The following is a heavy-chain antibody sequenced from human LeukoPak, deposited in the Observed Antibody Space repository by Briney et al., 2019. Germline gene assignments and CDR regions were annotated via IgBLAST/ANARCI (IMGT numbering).Heavy chain of an antibody. CDR3: ARDNPTWGY. J-gene: IGHJ4*02. V-gene: IGHV3-7*01. D-gene: IGHD3-16*01. CDR1: GFTFSSYR. CDR2: IKQDGSEK. Sequence: PGGSLRLSCAASGFTFSSYRMSWVRQAPGKGLEWVASIKQDGSEKDYVDSVKGRFTISRDNAKNSLYLQMNGLRAEDTAVYYCARDNPTWGYWGQGTLVTVSS.